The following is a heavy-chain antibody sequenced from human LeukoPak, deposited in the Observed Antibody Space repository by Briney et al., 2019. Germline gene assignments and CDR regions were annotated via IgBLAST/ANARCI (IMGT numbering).Heavy chain of an antibody. D-gene: IGHD4-11*01. CDR3: ARHVYSDAFDI. CDR1: GFTFSSFV. Sequence: GGSLRLSCSASGFTFSSFVMFWVRQAPGKELEYVSAISSNGGSTYYADSVKGRFTISRDNAKNSLYLQMNSLRDQDTAVYYCARHVYSDAFDIWGQGTMVTVSS. J-gene: IGHJ3*02. CDR2: ISSNGGST. V-gene: IGHV3-64*04.